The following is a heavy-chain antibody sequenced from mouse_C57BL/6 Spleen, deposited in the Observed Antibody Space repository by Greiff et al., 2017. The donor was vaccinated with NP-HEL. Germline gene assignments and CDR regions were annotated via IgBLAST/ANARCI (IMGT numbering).Heavy chain of an antibody. V-gene: IGHV1-18*01. CDR3: ARSFDYDEGFAY. Sequence: VQLKQSGPELVKPGASVKIPCKASGYTFTDYNMDWVKQSHGKSLEWIGDINPNNGGTIYNQKFKGKATLTVDKSSSTAYMELRSLTSEDTAVYYCARSFDYDEGFAYWGQGTLVTVSA. CDR1: GYTFTDYN. J-gene: IGHJ3*01. D-gene: IGHD2-4*01. CDR2: INPNNGGT.